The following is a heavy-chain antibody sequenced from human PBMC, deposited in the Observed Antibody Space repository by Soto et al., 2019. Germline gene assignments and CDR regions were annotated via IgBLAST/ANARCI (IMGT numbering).Heavy chain of an antibody. CDR2: ISGSGGST. V-gene: IGHV3-23*01. CDR3: VTTYGDYVDYRMDV. J-gene: IGHJ6*02. D-gene: IGHD4-17*01. Sequence: GGSLRLSCAASGFTFSSYAMSWVRQAPGKGLEWVSAISGSGGSTYYADSVKGRFTISRDNSKNTLYLQMNSLRAEDRAVYYCVTTYGDYVDYRMDVWGQGTTVTVSS. CDR1: GFTFSSYA.